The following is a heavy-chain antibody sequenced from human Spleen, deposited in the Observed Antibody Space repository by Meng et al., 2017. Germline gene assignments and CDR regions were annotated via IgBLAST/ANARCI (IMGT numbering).Heavy chain of an antibody. J-gene: IGHJ1*01. V-gene: IGHV4-4*02. CDR3: LRGSGGSV. CDR1: GDSITNHNW. CDR2: IPHRGSS. D-gene: IGHD3-10*01. Sequence: VQLRESGPALVKPSEHLSLTCAVAGDSITNHNWWAWVRQPPGKWLEGIGEIPHRGSSAYNPSLKSRVSMSIDKSKNQFSLKLTSVTAADTAVYHCLRGSGGSVWGQGTLVTVSS.